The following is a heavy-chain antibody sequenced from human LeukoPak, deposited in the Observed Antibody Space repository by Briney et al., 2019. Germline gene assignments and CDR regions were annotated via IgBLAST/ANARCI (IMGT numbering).Heavy chain of an antibody. J-gene: IGHJ4*02. CDR2: IIPIPGIV. CDR1: GGTFSSYA. V-gene: IGHV1-69*04. D-gene: IGHD1-26*01. CDR3: ARDASGYGSWFDY. Sequence: SVKVSCKASGGTFSSYAISWVRQAPGQGLEWMGRIIPIPGIVNYAQKFQGRVTITADKSTSTAYMELRSLRSDDTAVYYCARDASGYGSWFDYWGQGTLVTVSS.